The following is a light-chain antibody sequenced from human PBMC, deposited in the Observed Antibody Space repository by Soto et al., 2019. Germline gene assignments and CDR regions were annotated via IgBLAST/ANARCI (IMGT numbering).Light chain of an antibody. CDR1: SNDVGGYNY. CDR3: CSYAGRHSYV. J-gene: IGLJ1*01. V-gene: IGLV2-11*01. Sequence: QSVLTQPRSVSGSPGQSVTISCTGTSNDVGGYNYVSWYQQHPGKAPKLMIYDVSKRPSGVPDRFSGSKSGNTASLTISGLQADDEADYYCCSYAGRHSYVFGTGTKLTVL. CDR2: DVS.